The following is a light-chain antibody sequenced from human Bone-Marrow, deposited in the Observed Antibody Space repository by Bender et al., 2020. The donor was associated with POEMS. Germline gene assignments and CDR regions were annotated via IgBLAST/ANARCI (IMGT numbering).Light chain of an antibody. CDR2: DDG. CDR3: QVWDRSTDHMI. J-gene: IGLJ2*01. V-gene: IGLV3-21*02. Sequence: ARISCVGNSIGSKSVHWYQQRPGQAPVLVVYDDGARPSGIPERFSGSNSGNTATLTIRGVEGGDEADYYCQVWDRSTDHMIFGGGTKLTVL. CDR1: SIGSKS.